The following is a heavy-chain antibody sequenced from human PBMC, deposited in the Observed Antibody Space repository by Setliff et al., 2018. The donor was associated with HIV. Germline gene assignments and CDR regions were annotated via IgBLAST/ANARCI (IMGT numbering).Heavy chain of an antibody. V-gene: IGHV3-30*02. CDR3: AKAPSIVGATTYFQH. CDR1: GFTFSTYG. Sequence: GGSLRLSCEASGFTFSTYGMHWVRQAPGKGLEWVAFIEHDGNSKYYADSMKGRFTISRDNSKNKLYLQMNSLRPEDTAVYYCAKAPSIVGATTYFQHWGQGTLVTVSS. CDR2: IEHDGNSK. J-gene: IGHJ1*01. D-gene: IGHD1-26*01.